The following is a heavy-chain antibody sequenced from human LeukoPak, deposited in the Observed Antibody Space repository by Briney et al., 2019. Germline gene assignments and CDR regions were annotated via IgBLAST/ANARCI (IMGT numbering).Heavy chain of an antibody. J-gene: IGHJ6*02. CDR2: IWYDGSNK. CDR1: GFTFSSYW. Sequence: QPGGSLRLSCAASGFTFSSYWMNWVRQAPGKGLEWVAVIWYDGSNKYYADSVKGRFTISRDNSKNTLYLQMNSLRAEDAAVYYCARDLGDYHRGYYYGMDVWGQGTTVTVSS. CDR3: ARDLGDYHRGYYYGMDV. V-gene: IGHV3-33*08. D-gene: IGHD4-17*01.